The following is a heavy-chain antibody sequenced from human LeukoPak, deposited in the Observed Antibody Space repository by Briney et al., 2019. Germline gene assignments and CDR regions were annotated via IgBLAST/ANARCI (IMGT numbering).Heavy chain of an antibody. J-gene: IGHJ4*02. CDR1: GFTFSSYW. CDR2: INNDGRST. Sequence: GGSLRLSCAASGFTFSSYWMHWVRQAPGKGLEWISRINNDGRSTSYGDSVKGRFTMSRDNAKNTLELQMNSLRAEDTAVYFCARDVWGDRDCYFDYWGQGTLVTVSS. D-gene: IGHD3-16*01. V-gene: IGHV3-74*01. CDR3: ARDVWGDRDCYFDY.